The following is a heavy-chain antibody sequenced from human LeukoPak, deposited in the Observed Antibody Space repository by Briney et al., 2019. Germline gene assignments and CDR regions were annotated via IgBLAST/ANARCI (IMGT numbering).Heavy chain of an antibody. V-gene: IGHV3-11*01. Sequence: GGSLRLSCAASGFTFSDYYMSWIRQAPGKGLEWVSYISSSGSTIYYADSVKGRFTISRDDAKNSLYLQMNSLRAEDTAVYYCARDISGYGTPYYFDYWGQGTQVTVSS. D-gene: IGHD5-12*01. CDR3: ARDISGYGTPYYFDY. CDR2: ISSSGSTI. CDR1: GFTFSDYY. J-gene: IGHJ4*02.